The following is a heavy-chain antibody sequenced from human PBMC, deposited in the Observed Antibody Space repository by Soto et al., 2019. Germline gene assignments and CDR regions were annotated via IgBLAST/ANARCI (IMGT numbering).Heavy chain of an antibody. J-gene: IGHJ4*02. D-gene: IGHD6-6*01. CDR3: ARAEPYSTSSPFDY. CDR1: GYTFTNYN. Sequence: QVQLVQSGAEVKKPGASVKVSCKTSGYTFTNYNINWVRQATGQGLEWMGWMNPNSGNTGYAQKFQGRVTMTRNTSITTAYMELSSLRSWDTAVYYCARAEPYSTSSPFDYCGQGTLVNVSS. V-gene: IGHV1-8*01. CDR2: MNPNSGNT.